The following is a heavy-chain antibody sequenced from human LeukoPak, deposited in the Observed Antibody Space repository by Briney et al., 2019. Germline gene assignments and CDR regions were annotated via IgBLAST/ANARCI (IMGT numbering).Heavy chain of an antibody. Sequence: SETLSLTCTVSGGSISGSSYYWAWIRQPPGKGLEWIGSGFYSGSAYYNPSLKSRLTISVDTSKNQFSLDLSSVTAADPAVYYCARLRGAMTPVTSDFDYWGQGILVTVSS. CDR1: GGSISGSSYY. J-gene: IGHJ4*02. CDR2: GFYSGSA. V-gene: IGHV4-39*01. CDR3: ARLRGAMTPVTSDFDY. D-gene: IGHD4-17*01.